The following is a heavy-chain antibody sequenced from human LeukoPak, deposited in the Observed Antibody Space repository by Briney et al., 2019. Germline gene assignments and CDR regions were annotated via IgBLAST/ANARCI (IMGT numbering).Heavy chain of an antibody. Sequence: QAGGSLRLSCAASGFTFSSHAMSWVRQAPGKGLEWVSAISGSGGSTYYADSVKGRFTISRDNPKNTLYLQMNSLRAEDTAVYYCAKSVGSSGWGDAFDIWGQGTMVTVSS. J-gene: IGHJ3*02. CDR1: GFTFSSHA. D-gene: IGHD6-19*01. V-gene: IGHV3-23*01. CDR2: ISGSGGST. CDR3: AKSVGSSGWGDAFDI.